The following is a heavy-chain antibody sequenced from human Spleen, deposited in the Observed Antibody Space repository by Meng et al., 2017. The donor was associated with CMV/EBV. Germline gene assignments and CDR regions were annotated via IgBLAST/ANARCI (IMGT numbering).Heavy chain of an antibody. CDR3: ARAPRWGSSPSN. J-gene: IGHJ4*02. V-gene: IGHV3-66*02. CDR1: GFTVSSNY. Sequence: GESLKISCAASGFTVSSNYMSWVRQAPGKGLEWVSVIYSGGSTYYADSVKGRFTISRDNSKNTLYPQMNSLRAEDTAVYYCARAPRWGSSPSNWGQGTLVTAPQ. CDR2: IYSGGST. D-gene: IGHD6-13*01.